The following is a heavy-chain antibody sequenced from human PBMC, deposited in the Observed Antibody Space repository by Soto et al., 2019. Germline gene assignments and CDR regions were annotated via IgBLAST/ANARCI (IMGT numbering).Heavy chain of an antibody. Sequence: SVKVSCKASGGTFSIYAISWVLQAPLQGLDWMGGIIPIFGTANYAQKFQGRVTITADESTSTAYMELSSLRSEDTAVYYCARGGDYGDVDAFDIWGQGTMVTVSS. CDR1: GGTFSIYA. D-gene: IGHD4-17*01. CDR3: ARGGDYGDVDAFDI. V-gene: IGHV1-69*13. CDR2: IIPIFGTA. J-gene: IGHJ3*02.